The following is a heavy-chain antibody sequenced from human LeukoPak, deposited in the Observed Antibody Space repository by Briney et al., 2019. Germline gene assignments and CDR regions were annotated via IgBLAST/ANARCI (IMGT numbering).Heavy chain of an antibody. CDR1: GYTFTSYG. D-gene: IGHD2-15*01. CDR3: ARSRCSGGSCYSSRYFGY. J-gene: IGHJ4*02. Sequence: ASVKVSCKASGYTFTSYGISWVRQAPGQGLEWMGWISAYNGNTNYARKLQGRVTMTTDTSTSTAYMELRSLRSDDTAVYYCARSRCSGGSCYSSRYFGYWGQGTLVTVSS. CDR2: ISAYNGNT. V-gene: IGHV1-18*01.